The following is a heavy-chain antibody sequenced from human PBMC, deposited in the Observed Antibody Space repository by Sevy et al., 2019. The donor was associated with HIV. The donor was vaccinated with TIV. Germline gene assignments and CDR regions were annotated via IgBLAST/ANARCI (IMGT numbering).Heavy chain of an antibody. V-gene: IGHV1-18*01. CDR2: TSTHNDNT. J-gene: IGHJ6*02. Sequence: ASVKVSCKASGYTFTSYGISWVRQAPGHRLEWMGWTSTHNDNTHCAKKFHGRVTMTADTSTTTAYMELRNLRSDDTAIYYCARDVGLVAVAVAGNFYRGLDVWGQGTTVTVSS. CDR1: GYTFTSYG. D-gene: IGHD2-15*01. CDR3: ARDVGLVAVAVAGNFYRGLDV.